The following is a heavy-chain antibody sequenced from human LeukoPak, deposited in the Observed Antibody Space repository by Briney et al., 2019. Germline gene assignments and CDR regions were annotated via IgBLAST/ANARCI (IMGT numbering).Heavy chain of an antibody. CDR1: GVSLSGYY. J-gene: IGHJ4*02. CDR2: INHSGST. CDR3: ALIRIWFGETPLDY. Sequence: SSETLSLTCAVYGVSLSGYYWTWIRQPPGKGLEWIGEINHSGSTNYNPSLRGRVTISVDTSKNQLSLELSSVTAADTAVYYCALIRIWFGETPLDYWGQGTLVTVSS. V-gene: IGHV4-34*01. D-gene: IGHD3-10*01.